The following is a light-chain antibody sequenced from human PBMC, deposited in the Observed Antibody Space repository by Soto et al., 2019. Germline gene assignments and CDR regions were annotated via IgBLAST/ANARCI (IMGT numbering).Light chain of an antibody. J-gene: IGLJ1*01. CDR3: NSYTRSNSYV. Sequence: QSALTQPASVSGSPGQSITISCTGTSSDVGAFNYVSWYQQHPGKAPKLMIFDVNNRPSGVSNRFSGSKSGNTASLTISGLQAEDEAAYYCNSYTRSNSYVFGTGTKLTVL. CDR2: DVN. CDR1: SSDVGAFNY. V-gene: IGLV2-14*01.